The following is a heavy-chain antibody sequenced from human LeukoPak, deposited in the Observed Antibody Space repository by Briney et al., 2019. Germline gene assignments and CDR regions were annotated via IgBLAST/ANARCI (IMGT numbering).Heavy chain of an antibody. CDR3: ARGSYYDSSGFDY. V-gene: IGHV4-39*07. J-gene: IGHJ4*02. Sequence: PSETLSLTCTVSGGSISSSSYYWGWIRQPPGKGLEWIGTLYYSGSTYYNLSLKSRVTMSVDTSKNQFSLKLSSVTAADTAVYYCARGSYYDSSGFDYWGQGTLVTVSS. CDR2: LYYSGST. CDR1: GGSISSSSYY. D-gene: IGHD3-22*01.